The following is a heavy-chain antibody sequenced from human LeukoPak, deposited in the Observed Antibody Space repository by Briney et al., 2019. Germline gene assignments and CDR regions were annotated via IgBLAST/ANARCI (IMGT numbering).Heavy chain of an antibody. CDR1: GFTSSDHY. CDR2: TRSKADGYTT. Sequence: GGSLRLSCAASGFTSSDHYMDWVRQAPGKGLEWVGRTRSKADGYTTEYAASVKGRFTISRDDSKNSLYLQMNSLKTEDTAVYYCVRLLCRSIWSFDYWGQGTLVTVSS. V-gene: IGHV3-72*01. D-gene: IGHD2-2*01. J-gene: IGHJ4*02. CDR3: VRLLCRSIWSFDY.